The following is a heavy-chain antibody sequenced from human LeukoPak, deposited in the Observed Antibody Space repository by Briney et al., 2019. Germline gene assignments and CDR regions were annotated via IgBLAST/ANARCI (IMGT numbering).Heavy chain of an antibody. Sequence: PGGSLRLSCAASGFTFSSYEMNWVRQAPGKGLEWVSYISSSGSTIYYADSVKGRFTISRDNAKNSLYLQMNSLRAEDTAVYYCASLSSGWYRSFGYWGQGTLVTVSS. J-gene: IGHJ4*02. V-gene: IGHV3-48*03. CDR3: ASLSSGWYRSFGY. CDR1: GFTFSSYE. D-gene: IGHD6-19*01. CDR2: ISSSGSTI.